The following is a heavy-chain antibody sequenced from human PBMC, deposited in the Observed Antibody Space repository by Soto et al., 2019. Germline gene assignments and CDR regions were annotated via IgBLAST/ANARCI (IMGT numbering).Heavy chain of an antibody. V-gene: IGHV3-30*18. Sequence: GGSLRLSCAASGFTFSSYGMHWVRQAPGKGLEWVAVISYDGSNKYYADSVKGRFTISRDNSKNTLYLQMNSLRAEDTAVYYCAKPNQGELLPTTFDYWGQGXLVTVYS. CDR3: AKPNQGELLPTTFDY. CDR1: GFTFSSYG. J-gene: IGHJ4*02. D-gene: IGHD1-26*01. CDR2: ISYDGSNK.